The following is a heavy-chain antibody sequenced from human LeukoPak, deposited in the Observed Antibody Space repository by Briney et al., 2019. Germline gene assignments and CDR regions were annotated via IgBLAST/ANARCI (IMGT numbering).Heavy chain of an antibody. CDR1: GGSFSGYY. J-gene: IGHJ4*02. CDR2: INHSGST. D-gene: IGHD4-17*01. CDR3: ASLEQMTTVTTFDY. V-gene: IGHV4-34*01. Sequence: ASETLSLTCAVYGGSFSGYYWSWIRQPPGKGLEWIGKINHSGSTNYNPSLKSRVTISVDTSKNQFSLKLSSVTAADTAVYYCASLEQMTTVTTFDYWGQGTLVTVSS.